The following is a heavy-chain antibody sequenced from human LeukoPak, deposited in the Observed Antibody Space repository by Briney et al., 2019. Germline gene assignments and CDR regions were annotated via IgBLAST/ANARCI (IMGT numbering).Heavy chain of an antibody. CDR2: ISSSDSTI. J-gene: IGHJ6*03. Sequence: PGGSLRLSCAASGFTFSDYYMSWIRQAPGKGLEWVSYISSSDSTIYYADSVKGRFTISRDNAKNSLYLQMNSLRAEDTAVYYCARVPIGSVVPAATLDYYYYYMDVWGKGTTVTVSS. CDR3: ARVPIGSVVPAATLDYYYYYMDV. D-gene: IGHD2-2*01. CDR1: GFTFSDYY. V-gene: IGHV3-11*04.